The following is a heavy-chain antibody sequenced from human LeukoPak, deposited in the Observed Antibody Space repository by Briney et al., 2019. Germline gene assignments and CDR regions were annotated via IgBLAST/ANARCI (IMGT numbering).Heavy chain of an antibody. J-gene: IGHJ4*02. D-gene: IGHD1-26*01. CDR1: GFTFSDYY. V-gene: IGHV3-7*01. CDR3: ARPLFKWELAY. Sequence: GGSLSLSCPASGFTFSDYYMSWIRQAPGKGLEWVANIKQDGSEKYYVDSVKGRFTISRDNAKNSLYLQMNSLRAEDTAVYYCARPLFKWELAYWGQGTLVTVSS. CDR2: IKQDGSEK.